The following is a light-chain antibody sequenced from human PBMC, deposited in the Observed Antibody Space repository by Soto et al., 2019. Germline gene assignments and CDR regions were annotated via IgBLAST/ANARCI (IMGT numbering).Light chain of an antibody. Sequence: QSVLTQPSSHSASSGASVRLTCILSSGFSVGGFWIRWYEQKPVNPSRYLLYYHSHSNKGQGSGIPSRFSASNDASDNAGIVRISGLQPEYEADYSCGTLHSHARGFGGVTKLTVL. V-gene: IGLV5-52*01. J-gene: IGLJ3*02. CDR2: YHSHSNK. CDR3: GTLHSHARG. CDR1: SGFSVGGFW.